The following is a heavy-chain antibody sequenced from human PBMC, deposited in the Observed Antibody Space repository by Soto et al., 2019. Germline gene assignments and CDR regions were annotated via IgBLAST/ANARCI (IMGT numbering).Heavy chain of an antibody. J-gene: IGHJ4*02. D-gene: IGHD3-16*02. CDR2: ITSHGHIT. Sequence: GGSLRLSCSASGFTFSNYDMVWVRQAPGKGFEYISAITSHGHITYYADSVKGRFTISRDNSKNTLSLQMNSLRPEDTAFYYCAKARTYGGVLGSSLFDCWGRGTLVTVSS. CDR1: GFTFSNYD. CDR3: AKARTYGGVLGSSLFDC. V-gene: IGHV3-64D*06.